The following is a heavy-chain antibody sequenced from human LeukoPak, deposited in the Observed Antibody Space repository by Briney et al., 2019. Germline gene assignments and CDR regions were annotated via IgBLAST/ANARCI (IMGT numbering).Heavy chain of an antibody. V-gene: IGHV3-30*02. CDR3: AKDRDGSGSFKKRMDV. CDR1: GFNFRGYA. CDR2: IRSNGNEK. Sequence: TGGSLRLSCAASGFNFRGYAMHLVRQAPGKGLEWVALIRSNGNEKFYLDAVQGRFTISRDNSKNTLFLQMSSLRPEDTAVYYCAKDRDGSGSFKKRMDVWGQGTTVSVSS. D-gene: IGHD3-10*01. J-gene: IGHJ6*02.